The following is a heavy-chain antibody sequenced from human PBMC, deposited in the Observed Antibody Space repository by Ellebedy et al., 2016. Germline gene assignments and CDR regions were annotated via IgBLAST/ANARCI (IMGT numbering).Heavy chain of an antibody. D-gene: IGHD4-23*01. CDR3: TRAPYGGKFDY. J-gene: IGHJ4*02. CDR1: GLTFGAYA. CDR2: IRAKEYDVTT. V-gene: IGHV3-49*03. Sequence: GGSLRLSCTASGLTFGAYAMSWFRQAPGKGLEWVAFIRAKEYDVTTEYAASVKGRFTISRDDSNSIAYLQMNSLKIEDTVVYYCTRAPYGGKFDYWGQGTLVTVSS.